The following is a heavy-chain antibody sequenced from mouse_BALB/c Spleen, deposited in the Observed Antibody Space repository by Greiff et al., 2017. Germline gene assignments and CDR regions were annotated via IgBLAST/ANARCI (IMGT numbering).Heavy chain of an antibody. CDR3: ARGIYYGYAMDY. J-gene: IGHJ4*01. CDR2: IRNKANGYTT. CDR1: GFTFTDYY. D-gene: IGHD2-1*01. Sequence: EVKLVESGGGLVQPGGSLRLSCATSGFTFTDYYMSWVRQPPGKALEWLGFIRNKANGYTTEYSASVKGRFTISRDNSQSILYLQMNTLRAEDSATYYCARGIYYGYAMDYWGQGTSVTVSS. V-gene: IGHV7-3*02.